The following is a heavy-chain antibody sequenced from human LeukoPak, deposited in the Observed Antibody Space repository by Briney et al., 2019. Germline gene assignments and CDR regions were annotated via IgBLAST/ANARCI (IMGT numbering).Heavy chain of an antibody. CDR3: ARVLVGCTNGVCYYFDY. CDR2: INWNGGST. CDR1: GFTFDDYG. J-gene: IGHJ4*02. Sequence: PGGSLRLSCAASGFTFDDYGMSWVRQAPGKGLEWVSGINWNGGSTGYADSVKGRFTISRDNAKNSLYLQMNSLRGEDTALYYCARVLVGCTNGVCYYFDYWGQGTLVTVSS. D-gene: IGHD2-8*01. V-gene: IGHV3-20*04.